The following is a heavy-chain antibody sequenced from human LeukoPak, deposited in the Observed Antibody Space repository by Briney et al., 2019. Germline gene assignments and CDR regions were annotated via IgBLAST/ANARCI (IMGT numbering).Heavy chain of an antibody. CDR1: GGSISSSTYY. CDR2: IHYGGST. CDR3: AVLAQTY. Sequence: SETLSLTCSVSGGSISSSTYYWGWIRQPPGKGLEWIAGIHYGGSTYYSPSLKSRLTVSIDPSKNQFSLKVRSVTAADTAVYYCAVLAQTYWGQGILVTVSS. J-gene: IGHJ4*02. V-gene: IGHV4-39*01.